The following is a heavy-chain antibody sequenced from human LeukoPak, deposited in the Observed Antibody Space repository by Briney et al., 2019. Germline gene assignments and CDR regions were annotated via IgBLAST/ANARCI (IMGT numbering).Heavy chain of an antibody. CDR3: ARLGVDNPNWFDP. Sequence: PSETLSLTCAVSGYSISSGYYWGWIRQPPGKGLEWIGSIYHSGSTYYNPSLKSRVTISVDTSKNQFSLKLSSVTAADTAVYYCARLGVDNPNWFDPWGRGTLVTVSS. J-gene: IGHJ5*02. CDR1: GYSISSGYY. CDR2: IYHSGST. V-gene: IGHV4-38-2*01. D-gene: IGHD2-8*01.